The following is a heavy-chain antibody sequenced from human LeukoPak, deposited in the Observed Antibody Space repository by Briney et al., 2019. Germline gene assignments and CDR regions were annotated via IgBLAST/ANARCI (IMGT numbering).Heavy chain of an antibody. CDR3: AGPYYYDSRIDP. V-gene: IGHV4-30-4*01. CDR1: GVSISSGDYY. D-gene: IGHD3-22*01. J-gene: IGHJ5*02. Sequence: PSQTLSLTCTVSGVSISSGDYYWSWIRQPPGKGLEWIGYTYYSGSTYYNPSLKSRVTISVDTSKNQFSLKLSSVTAADTAVXYCAGPYYYDSRIDPWGQGTRVTVSS. CDR2: TYYSGST.